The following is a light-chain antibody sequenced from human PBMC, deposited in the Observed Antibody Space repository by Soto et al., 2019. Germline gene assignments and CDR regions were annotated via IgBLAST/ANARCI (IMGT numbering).Light chain of an antibody. V-gene: IGKV3-20*01. Sequence: EIVLTQSPDTLSLSPGERASVSCSASRSVSRSNLAWYQHKPGQAPRLLIYGTPNRATGIPDRFTGSGSGTDLTLTISSLEPEDFAVYYCEQYGSSPPSITFGQGTRLEIK. J-gene: IGKJ5*01. CDR1: RSVSRSN. CDR2: GTP. CDR3: EQYGSSPPSIT.